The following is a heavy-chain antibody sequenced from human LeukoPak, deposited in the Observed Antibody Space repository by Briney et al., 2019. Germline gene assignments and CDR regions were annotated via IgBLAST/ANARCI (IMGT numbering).Heavy chain of an antibody. V-gene: IGHV4-59*08. Sequence: SETLSLTCTVSGGSISSYYRSWIRQPPGKGLEWIGYIYHSGSTNYNPSLKSRVTISVDTSKNQFSLKLTFVTAADTAVYYCARHVYSSTWYIYYYGVDVWGQGTTVTVSS. CDR2: IYHSGST. D-gene: IGHD6-13*01. J-gene: IGHJ6*02. CDR3: ARHVYSSTWYIYYYGVDV. CDR1: GGSISSYY.